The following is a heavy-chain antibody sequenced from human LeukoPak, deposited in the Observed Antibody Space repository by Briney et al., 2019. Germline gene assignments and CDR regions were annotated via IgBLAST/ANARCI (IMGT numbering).Heavy chain of an antibody. Sequence: GGSLRLSCAASGFTFSRNVMHWVRQAPGKGLEWVARISYDGNNKFYADSVKGRFTISRDNSRNTLFLQMNSLRGEDAAVYSCAKGGIPTGPYYYFYYMDVGGKGTAVTVSS. CDR3: AKGGIPTGPYYYFYYMDV. J-gene: IGHJ6*03. D-gene: IGHD3-10*01. CDR1: GFTFSRNV. CDR2: ISYDGNNK. V-gene: IGHV3-30*01.